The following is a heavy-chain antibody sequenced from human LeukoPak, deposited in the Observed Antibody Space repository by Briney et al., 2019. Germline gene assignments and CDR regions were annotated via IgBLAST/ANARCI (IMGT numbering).Heavy chain of an antibody. CDR2: ISGSGGST. V-gene: IGHV3-23*01. CDR3: AKVEPWDIVVVVAANNWFDP. CDR1: GFTFSSYA. J-gene: IGHJ5*02. Sequence: GGSLRLSCAASGFTFSSYAMSWVRQAPGKGLEWVSAISGSGGSTYYADSVKGRFTISRDNSKNTLYLQMNSLRAEDTAVYYCAKVEPWDIVVVVAANNWFDPWGQGTLVTVSS. D-gene: IGHD2-15*01.